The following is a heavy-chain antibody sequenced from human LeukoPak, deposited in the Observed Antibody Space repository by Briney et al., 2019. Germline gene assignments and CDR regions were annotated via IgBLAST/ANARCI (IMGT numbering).Heavy chain of an antibody. Sequence: PGGSLRLSCAASGFTFSSYGMHWVRQAPGKGLEWVAVISYDGSNKYYADSVKGRFTISRDNSKNTLYLQMNSLRAEDTAVYYCAKDLQVFDYWGQGTLVTVSS. CDR3: AKDLQVFDY. CDR2: ISYDGSNK. CDR1: GFTFSSYG. V-gene: IGHV3-30*18. J-gene: IGHJ4*02.